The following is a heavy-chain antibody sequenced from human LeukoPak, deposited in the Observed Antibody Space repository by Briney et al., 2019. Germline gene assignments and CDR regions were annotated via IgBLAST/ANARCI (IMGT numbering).Heavy chain of an antibody. CDR1: GFTVSSNY. CDR3: ARRNYDFWSGSWGCYMDV. D-gene: IGHD3-3*01. Sequence: GGSLRLSCAASGFTVSSNYMSWVRQAPGKGLEWVSVIYSGGSTYYADSVKGRFTISRDNSKNTLYLQMNSLRAEDTAVYYCARRNYDFWSGSWGCYMDVWGKGTTVTVSS. V-gene: IGHV3-66*02. CDR2: IYSGGST. J-gene: IGHJ6*03.